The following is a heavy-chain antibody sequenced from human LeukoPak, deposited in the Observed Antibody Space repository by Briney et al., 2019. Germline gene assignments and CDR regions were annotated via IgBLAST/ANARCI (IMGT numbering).Heavy chain of an antibody. CDR2: IYYSGTT. CDR3: ARAPPPSGYYYYYYYMDV. J-gene: IGHJ6*03. D-gene: IGHD3-3*01. V-gene: IGHV4-59*01. Sequence: SETLSLTCTVSGVSISPYYWSWIRQSPGKGLEWIGYIYYSGTTNYNPSLKSRVTMSVDTSKSQFSLRLSSVTAADTAVYYCARAPPPSGYYYYYYYMDVWGKGTTVTVSS. CDR1: GVSISPYY.